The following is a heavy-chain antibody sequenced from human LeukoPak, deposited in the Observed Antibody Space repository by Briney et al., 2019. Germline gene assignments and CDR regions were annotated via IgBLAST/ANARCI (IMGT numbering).Heavy chain of an antibody. CDR1: GGTFSSYA. V-gene: IGHV1-69*13. CDR3: ALSKDGYGLHDY. CDR2: IIPIFGTA. J-gene: IGHJ4*02. Sequence: ASVNVSCKASGGTFSSYAISWVRQAPGQGLEWMGGIIPIFGTANYAQKFQGRVTITADESTSTAYMELSSLRSEDTAVYYCALSKDGYGLHDYWGQGTLVTVSS. D-gene: IGHD5-24*01.